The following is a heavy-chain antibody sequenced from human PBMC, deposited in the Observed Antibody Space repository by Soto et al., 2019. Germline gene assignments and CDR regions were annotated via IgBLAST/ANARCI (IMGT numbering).Heavy chain of an antibody. Sequence: QVQLVQSGAEVKKPGSSVKVSCKASGGIFSTYAISWLRQAPGQGLEWMGGIIPLFGTPNYAQRFQGRVTXXXXXXXXXXXXXXXXXXXXXXXXXYCARDRDDYGSGNYYNRIDFWGQGTLVTVSS. CDR2: IIPLFGTP. V-gene: IGHV1-69*01. J-gene: IGHJ4*02. D-gene: IGHD3-10*01. CDR1: GGIFSTYA. CDR3: ARDRDDYGSGNYYNRIDF.